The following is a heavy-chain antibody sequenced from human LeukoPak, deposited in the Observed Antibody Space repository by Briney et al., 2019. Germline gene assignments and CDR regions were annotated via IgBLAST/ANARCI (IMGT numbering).Heavy chain of an antibody. CDR3: ARGVPYSGSYGANWFDP. CDR1: GYTFTSYG. J-gene: IGHJ5*02. CDR2: ISAYNGNT. V-gene: IGHV1-18*01. D-gene: IGHD1-26*01. Sequence: ASVKVSCKASGYTFTSYGISWVRQAPGQGLEWMGWISAYNGNTNYAQKLQGRVTLTTDTSTSTAYMELRSLRSDDTAVYYCARGVPYSGSYGANWFDPWGQGTLVIVSS.